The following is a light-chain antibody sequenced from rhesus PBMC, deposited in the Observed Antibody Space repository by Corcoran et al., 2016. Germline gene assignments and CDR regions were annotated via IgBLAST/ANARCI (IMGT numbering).Light chain of an antibody. CDR2: AAS. V-gene: IGKV1-25*01. CDR1: QGIRSY. Sequence: DIQMTQSPSSLSASVGDRVTITCRASQGIRSYLAWYQPKPGKAPNLLIYAASTLRSGVPSRFSGTRSKTDFTLTISSRQPEDFATYYCQQDDSYPLTFGGGTKVELK. CDR3: QQDDSYPLT. J-gene: IGKJ4*01.